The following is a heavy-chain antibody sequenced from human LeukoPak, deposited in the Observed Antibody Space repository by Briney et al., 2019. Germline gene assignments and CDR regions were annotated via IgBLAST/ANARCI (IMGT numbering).Heavy chain of an antibody. V-gene: IGHV3-23*01. CDR2: ISGSGGGT. CDR1: GFTFNTYV. J-gene: IGHJ6*02. D-gene: IGHD2-2*01. Sequence: PGGSLRLSCAVSGFTFNTYVMSWVRQAPGKGLEWVSAISGSGGGTYYVASVKGRFTISRDNSKNTLYLQMNSLRAEDTAVYYCATVYSSSPLRPMDVRGQGTTVTVSS. CDR3: ATVYSSSPLRPMDV.